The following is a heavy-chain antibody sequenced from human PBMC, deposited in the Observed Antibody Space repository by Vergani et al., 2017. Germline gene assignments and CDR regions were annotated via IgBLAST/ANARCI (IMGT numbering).Heavy chain of an antibody. D-gene: IGHD3-3*01. Sequence: QVQLVQSGAEVKKPGASVKVSCKAPGYTFTSYGISWVRQAPGQGLEWMGWISAYNGNTNYAQKLQGRVTMTTDTSTSTAYMELMSLRSDDTAVYYCARDGLRFLEWLRYYYYYMDVWGKGTTVTVSS. J-gene: IGHJ6*03. CDR2: ISAYNGNT. V-gene: IGHV1-18*01. CDR3: ARDGLRFLEWLRYYYYYMDV. CDR1: GYTFTSYG.